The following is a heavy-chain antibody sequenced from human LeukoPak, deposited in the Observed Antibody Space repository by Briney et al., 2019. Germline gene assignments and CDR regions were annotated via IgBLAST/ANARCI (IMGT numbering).Heavy chain of an antibody. CDR1: GYTFTGYY. CDR2: INPNTGGT. J-gene: IGHJ5*02. Sequence: ASVKVSCKASGYTFTGYYIHWVRQAPGQGLEWMGRINPNTGGTNYAQKFQGRVTITRDTSITTAYMELSRLTSDDTAIYYCAKVPPSITAAGNWLDPWGQGALVTVSS. V-gene: IGHV1-2*06. D-gene: IGHD6-13*01. CDR3: AKVPPSITAAGNWLDP.